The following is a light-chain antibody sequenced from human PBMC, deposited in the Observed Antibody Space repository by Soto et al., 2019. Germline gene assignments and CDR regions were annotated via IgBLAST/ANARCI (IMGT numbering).Light chain of an antibody. CDR3: QQSDTYPLT. CDR1: QSIGTW. J-gene: IGKJ5*01. V-gene: IGKV1-5*01. CDR2: DAS. Sequence: DIQMTQSPSTLSASVGDRVTITCRASQSIGTWLAWYQHRPGKAPSLLIYDASTLRSRVPSRFSGSGSGTEFNLTIGSLQADDFATYECQQSDTYPLTFGQGTRLEIK.